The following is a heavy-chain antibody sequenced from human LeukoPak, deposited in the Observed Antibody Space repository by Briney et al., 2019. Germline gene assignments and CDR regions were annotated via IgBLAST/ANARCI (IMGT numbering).Heavy chain of an antibody. CDR1: GYTVTGDY. Sequence: ASVKVSCKASGYTVTGDYMHWVRQAPGQGLEWMGWINPNSGGTNYAQKFQGRVTMTRDTSISTAYMELSRLRSDDTAVYYCAREGTQVWLLGAYWGQGTLVTVSS. D-gene: IGHD5-18*01. CDR2: INPNSGGT. J-gene: IGHJ4*02. V-gene: IGHV1-2*02. CDR3: AREGTQVWLLGAY.